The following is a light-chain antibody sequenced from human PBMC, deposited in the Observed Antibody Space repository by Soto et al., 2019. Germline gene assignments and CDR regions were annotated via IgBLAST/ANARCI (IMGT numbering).Light chain of an antibody. CDR1: QSISSY. J-gene: IGKJ5*01. CDR2: AAS. CDR3: QQSYSTRIT. V-gene: IGKV1-39*01. Sequence: DIQMTQSPSSLSASVGDRVTITCRASQSISSYLNWYQQKPGKAPKLLIYAASSLRSVVPSRFSGSGSGTDFTLTISSLQPEDFATYYCQQSYSTRITLGQGTRLEIK.